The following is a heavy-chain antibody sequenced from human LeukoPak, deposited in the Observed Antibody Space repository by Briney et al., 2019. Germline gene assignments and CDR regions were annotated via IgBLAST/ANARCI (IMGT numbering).Heavy chain of an antibody. D-gene: IGHD3-22*01. J-gene: IGHJ4*02. CDR2: ISGSGGST. Sequence: GGSLRLSCAASGFTFSGYAMSWVRQAPGKGLEWVSAISGSGGSTYYADSVKGRFTISRDNSKNTLYLQMNSLRAEDTAVYYCAKGRITMIVVVNTLDYWGQGTLVTVSS. CDR1: GFTFSGYA. CDR3: AKGRITMIVVVNTLDY. V-gene: IGHV3-23*01.